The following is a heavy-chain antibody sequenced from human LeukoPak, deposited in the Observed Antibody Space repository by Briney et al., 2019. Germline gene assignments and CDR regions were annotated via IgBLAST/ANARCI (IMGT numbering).Heavy chain of an antibody. Sequence: ASVKVSCKASGYTFTSYGISWVRQAPGQGLEWMGRIIPILGIANYAQKFQGRVTITADKSTSTAYMELSSLRSEDTAVYYCASTGYSSGDWFDPWGQGTLVTVSS. CDR3: ASTGYSSGDWFDP. CDR1: GYTFTSYG. J-gene: IGHJ5*02. D-gene: IGHD6-19*01. V-gene: IGHV1-69*04. CDR2: IIPILGIA.